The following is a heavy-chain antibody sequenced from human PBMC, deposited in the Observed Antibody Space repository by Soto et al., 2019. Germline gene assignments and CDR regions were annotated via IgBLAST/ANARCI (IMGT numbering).Heavy chain of an antibody. CDR1: GFNFNSYT. CDR3: ARDCSGGSCYPVMDV. CDR2: ISSSGYI. J-gene: IGHJ6*02. D-gene: IGHD2-15*01. V-gene: IGHV3-21*01. Sequence: PGGSLRLSCAASGFNFNSYTINWVRQAPGKRLEWLSSISSSGYIFSTDSVRGRFTISRDNAKNSVYLQINSLRAEDTAVYFCARDCSGGSCYPVMDVWGQGTTVTVYS.